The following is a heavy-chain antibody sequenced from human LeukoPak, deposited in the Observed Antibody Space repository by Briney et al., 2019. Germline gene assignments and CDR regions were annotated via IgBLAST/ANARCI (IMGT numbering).Heavy chain of an antibody. CDR1: GYTLTELS. CDR3: ATAAGELFRFYFDY. V-gene: IGHV1-24*01. Sequence: ASVKVSCKVSGYTLTELSMHWVRQAPGKGLEWMGGFDPGDGEIIYAQRFQGRVTMTEDTSTDTAYMELSSLRSEDTAVYYCATAAGELFRFYFDYWGQGTLVTVSS. CDR2: FDPGDGEI. D-gene: IGHD3-10*01. J-gene: IGHJ4*02.